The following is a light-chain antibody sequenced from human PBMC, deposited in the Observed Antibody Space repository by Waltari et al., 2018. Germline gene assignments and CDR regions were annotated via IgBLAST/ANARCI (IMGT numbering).Light chain of an antibody. V-gene: IGKV3-20*01. CDR1: QSVTRA. CDR2: GAS. CDR3: QHYLRLPVT. Sequence: EIVLTQSPGTLSLSPGESATLSCRTSQSVTRALAWYQQTPGQAPRLLIYGASNRTTGLPDRFSGSGSGTDFSLTISSLEPEDFAVYYCQHYLRLPVTFGQGTKVEVK. J-gene: IGKJ1*01.